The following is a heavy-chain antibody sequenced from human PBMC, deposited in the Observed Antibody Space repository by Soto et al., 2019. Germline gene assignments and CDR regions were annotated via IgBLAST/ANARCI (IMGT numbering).Heavy chain of an antibody. Sequence: QVQLVQSGAEVKKPGSSVKVSCTASGGTFSSYAISWVRQAPGQGLEWMGGIIPIFGTANYAQKFQGRVTITADESTSTAYMELRSLRSEDTAVYYCARDPDYCTNGVCYSRLGFDPWGQGTLVTVSS. V-gene: IGHV1-69*01. J-gene: IGHJ5*02. CDR2: IIPIFGTA. CDR3: ARDPDYCTNGVCYSRLGFDP. D-gene: IGHD2-8*01. CDR1: GGTFSSYA.